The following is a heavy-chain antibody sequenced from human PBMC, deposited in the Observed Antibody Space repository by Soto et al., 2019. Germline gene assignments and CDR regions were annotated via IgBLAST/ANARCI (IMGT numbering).Heavy chain of an antibody. D-gene: IGHD6-19*01. CDR2: ISGSNGET. CDR3: GRGGLAVSGTYDY. CDR1: GYTLSNYG. J-gene: IGHJ4*02. V-gene: IGHV1-18*01. Sequence: QVRLVQSGAEVKEPGASVKVSCKASGYTLSNYGVAWVRRAPGQGLEWMGWISGSNGETKYAQNLQNRVSMTTETSTSTAYMELRSLRPDDTAIYFCGRGGLAVSGTYDYWGQGSLVTVSS.